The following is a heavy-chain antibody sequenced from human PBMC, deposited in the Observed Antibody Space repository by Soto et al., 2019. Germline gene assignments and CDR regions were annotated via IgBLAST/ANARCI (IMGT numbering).Heavy chain of an antibody. CDR1: GYRFASYW. CDR3: ARRYSSSSLPDY. Sequence: GGSLKLSCEGPGYRFASYWITWVRQVPGKGLGWVGRIDPSNSYTNYSPSFQGHVTISADKSIGTAYLQWSSLAASDSAMYYCARRYSSSSLPDYWGQGTLVTVSS. V-gene: IGHV5-10-1*01. J-gene: IGHJ4*02. CDR2: IDPSNSYT. D-gene: IGHD6-6*01.